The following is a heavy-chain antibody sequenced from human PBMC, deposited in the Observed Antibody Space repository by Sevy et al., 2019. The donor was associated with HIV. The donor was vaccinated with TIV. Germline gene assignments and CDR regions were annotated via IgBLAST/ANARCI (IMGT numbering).Heavy chain of an antibody. CDR3: ARRLGRGYYYYGMDV. CDR1: GGSISSSSYY. J-gene: IGHJ6*02. D-gene: IGHD6-19*01. Sequence: SETLSLTCTVSGGSISSSSYYWGWIRQPPGKGLEWIGSIYYSGSTDCNPSLTSRVTISVDTSKNLFSLKLSSVTAADTAVYYCARRLGRGYYYYGMDVWGQWTTVTVSS. CDR2: IYYSGST. V-gene: IGHV4-39*01.